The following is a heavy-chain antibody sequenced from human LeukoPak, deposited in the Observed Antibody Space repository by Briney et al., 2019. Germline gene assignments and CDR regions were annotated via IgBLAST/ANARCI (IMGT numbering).Heavy chain of an antibody. V-gene: IGHV1-24*01. CDR1: GYTLTELS. CDR3: ATDLSFVGGWFPFDY. Sequence: ASVKVSCKVSGYTLTELSMHWVRQAPGKGLEWMGGFDPEDGETIYAQKFQGRVTMTEDTSTDTAYMELSSLRSEDTAVYYCATDLSFVGGWFPFDYWGQGTLVTVSS. CDR2: FDPEDGET. J-gene: IGHJ4*02. D-gene: IGHD6-19*01.